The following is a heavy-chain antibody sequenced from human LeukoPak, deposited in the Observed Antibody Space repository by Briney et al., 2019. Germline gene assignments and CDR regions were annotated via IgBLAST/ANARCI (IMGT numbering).Heavy chain of an antibody. V-gene: IGHV4-59*01. D-gene: IGHD6-19*01. J-gene: IGHJ4*02. CDR2: IYYSGST. CDR3: ARDGSGWYKFDY. CDR1: GGSISSYY. Sequence: PSETLSLTCTVSGGSISSYYWSWLRQPPGKGLVWIGYIYYSGSTNYNPSLKSRVTMSVDTSKSQFSLKLSPVTPADTAVYYCARDGSGWYKFDYWGQGTLVTVSS.